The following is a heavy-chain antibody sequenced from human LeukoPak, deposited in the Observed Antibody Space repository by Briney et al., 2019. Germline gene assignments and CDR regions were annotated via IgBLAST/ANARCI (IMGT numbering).Heavy chain of an antibody. V-gene: IGHV1-69*13. CDR2: IIPIFGTA. D-gene: IGHD3-10*01. CDR3: ARDKVRGVNYYFDY. J-gene: IGHJ4*02. Sequence: EASVKVSCKASGGTFSSYAISWVRQAPGQGLEWMGGIIPIFGTANYAQKFQGRVTITADESTSTAYMELSSLRSEDTAVYYCARDKVRGVNYYFDYWGQGTLVTVSS. CDR1: GGTFSSYA.